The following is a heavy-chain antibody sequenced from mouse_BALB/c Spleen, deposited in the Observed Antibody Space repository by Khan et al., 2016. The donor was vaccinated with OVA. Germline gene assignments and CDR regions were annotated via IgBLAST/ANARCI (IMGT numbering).Heavy chain of an antibody. Sequence: EVQLQESGAELVKPGASVKLSCTASGFNIKDTHMHWVKQRPEQGLEWIGRIDPANDNSKYDPRFQGKATITADTSSNTAYLHLSSLTSEDTAVYYCAPAGTGGYFDYWGQGTTLTVSS. J-gene: IGHJ2*01. V-gene: IGHV14-3*02. CDR2: IDPANDNS. CDR3: APAGTGGYFDY. CDR1: GFNIKDTH. D-gene: IGHD4-1*01.